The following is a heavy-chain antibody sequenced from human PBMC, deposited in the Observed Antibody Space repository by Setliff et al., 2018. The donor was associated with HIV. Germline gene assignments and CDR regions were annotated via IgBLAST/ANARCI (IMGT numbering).Heavy chain of an antibody. D-gene: IGHD3-22*01. V-gene: IGHV3-21*01. CDR3: AKDFTYYYDSSGYQGFGP. CDR1: GFTFSSYS. CDR2: ISSSSSYI. J-gene: IGHJ5*02. Sequence: GGSLRLSCAAPGFTFSSYSMNWVRQAPGKGLEWVSSISSSSSYIYYADSVKGRFTISRDNAKNSLYLQMNSLRAEDTAVYYCAKDFTYYYDSSGYQGFGPWGQGTLVTVSS.